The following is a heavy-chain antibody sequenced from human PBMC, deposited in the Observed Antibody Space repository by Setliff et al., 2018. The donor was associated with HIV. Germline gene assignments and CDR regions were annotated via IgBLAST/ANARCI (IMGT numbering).Heavy chain of an antibody. CDR2: VYYTGKT. V-gene: IGHV4-31*03. D-gene: IGHD4-4*01. CDR3: ARDLTSNSNCFEP. J-gene: IGHJ5*02. Sequence: KTSETLSLTCSVSGGSLISGGYYWSWIRQHPGKGLEWIGYVYYTGKTYYNPSLESRISMSVDTSKNQFSLKLTSVTAADTAIYYCARDLTSNSNCFEPWGQGTQVTVPQ. CDR1: GGSLISGGYY.